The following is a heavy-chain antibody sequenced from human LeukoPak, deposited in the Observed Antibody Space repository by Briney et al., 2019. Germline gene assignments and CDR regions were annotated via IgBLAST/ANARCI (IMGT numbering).Heavy chain of an antibody. J-gene: IGHJ4*02. CDR3: TGNYYGSGSYADFDY. Sequence: ASVKVSCKASGYTFTSYDINWVRQATGQGLEWMGWMNPNSGNTGYAQKFQGRATITRNTSISTAYMELSSLRSEDTAVYYCTGNYYGSGSYADFDYWGQGTLVTVSS. V-gene: IGHV1-8*03. CDR1: GYTFTSYD. D-gene: IGHD3-10*01. CDR2: MNPNSGNT.